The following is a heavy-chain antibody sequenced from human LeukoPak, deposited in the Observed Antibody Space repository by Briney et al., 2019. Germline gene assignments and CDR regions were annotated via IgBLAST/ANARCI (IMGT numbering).Heavy chain of an antibody. V-gene: IGHV4-34*01. CDR2: INHSGGT. D-gene: IGHD3-3*01. J-gene: IGHJ4*02. Sequence: SETLSLTCAVYGGSFSGYYWSWIRQPPGKGLEWIGEINHSGGTNYNPSLKSRVTISVDTSKNQFSLKLSSVTAADTAVYYCARGLYDFWSGYSYYFDYWGQGTLVTVSS. CDR3: ARGLYDFWSGYSYYFDY. CDR1: GGSFSGYY.